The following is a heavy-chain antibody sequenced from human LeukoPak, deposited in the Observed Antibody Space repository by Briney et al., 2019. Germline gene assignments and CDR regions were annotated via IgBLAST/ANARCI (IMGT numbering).Heavy chain of an antibody. CDR3: ATGTGYAFDI. Sequence: PGGSLRLSCAASGFTFSSYWMHWVRQAPGKGLVWVSRINTDGSSTTYADSVKGRFSISRDNAKNTLYLQMNSLRAEDTAGSYCATGTGYAFDIWGQGTMVTVSS. V-gene: IGHV3-74*01. CDR2: INTDGSST. CDR1: GFTFSSYW. J-gene: IGHJ3*02. D-gene: IGHD1-7*01.